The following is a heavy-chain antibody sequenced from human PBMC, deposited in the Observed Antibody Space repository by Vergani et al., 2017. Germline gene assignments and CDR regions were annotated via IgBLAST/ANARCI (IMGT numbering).Heavy chain of an antibody. CDR3: ASGGLREFYFYY. CDR1: GGSFSGYY. V-gene: IGHV4-34*01. CDR2: INRSGST. D-gene: IGHD3-16*01. J-gene: IGHJ4*02. Sequence: QVQLQQWGAGLLKPSETLSLTCAVYGGSFSGYYWSWIRQPPGKGLEWIGQINRSGSTNYNPCLNSRVTISVDTSKNQCSLKLSSVSAAVTAVYCCASGGLREFYFYYWGQGTLVTVSS.